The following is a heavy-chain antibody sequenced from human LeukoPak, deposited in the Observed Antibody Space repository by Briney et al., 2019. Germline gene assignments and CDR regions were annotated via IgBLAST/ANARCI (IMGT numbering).Heavy chain of an antibody. CDR2: INHSGST. V-gene: IGHV4-34*01. J-gene: IGHJ5*02. CDR3: ARVKRGYSYGFHPGWFDP. D-gene: IGHD5-18*01. Sequence: SETLSLTCAVYGGSFSGYCWSWIRQPPGKGLEWIGEINHSGSTNYNPSLKSRVTISVDTSKNQFSLKLSSVTAADTAVYYCARVKRGYSYGFHPGWFDPWGQGTLVTVSS. CDR1: GGSFSGYC.